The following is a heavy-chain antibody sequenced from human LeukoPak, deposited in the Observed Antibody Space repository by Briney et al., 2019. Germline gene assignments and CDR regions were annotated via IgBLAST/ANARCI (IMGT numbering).Heavy chain of an antibody. CDR2: ISSSSSYI. V-gene: IGHV3-21*01. CDR1: GFTFSSYS. Sequence: PGGSLRLSCAASGFTFSSYSMNWVRQAPGKGLEWVSSISSSSSYIYYADSVKGRLTISRDNAKNSLYLQMNSLRAEDAAVYYCARVSSPRRTNYFDYWGRGTLVTVSS. D-gene: IGHD6-13*01. CDR3: ARVSSPRRTNYFDY. J-gene: IGHJ4*02.